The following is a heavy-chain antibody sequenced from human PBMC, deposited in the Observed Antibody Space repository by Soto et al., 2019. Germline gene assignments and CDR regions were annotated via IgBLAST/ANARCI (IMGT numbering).Heavy chain of an antibody. CDR2: INHSGST. V-gene: IGHV4-34*01. CDR3: ARCGYSYGLSYWYFDL. CDR1: GGSFSGYY. Sequence: PSETLSLTCAVYGGSFSGYYWSWIRQPPGKGLEWIGEINHSGSTNYNPSLKSRVTISVDTSKNQFSLKLSSVTAADTAVYCCARCGYSYGLSYWYFDLWGRGTLVTVSS. D-gene: IGHD5-18*01. J-gene: IGHJ2*01.